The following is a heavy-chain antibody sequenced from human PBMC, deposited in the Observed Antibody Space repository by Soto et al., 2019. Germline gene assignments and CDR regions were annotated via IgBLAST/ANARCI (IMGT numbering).Heavy chain of an antibody. J-gene: IGHJ4*02. Sequence: QVQLVESGGGLVKPGGSLRLSCAASGFTFSDYYMSWIRQAPGKGLEWVSYISSSSSYTNYADSVKGRFTISRDNAKNSLYLQMNSRRAEDTAVYYCARVDPHSGSYHGGFDYWGQGTLVTVSS. V-gene: IGHV3-11*06. D-gene: IGHD1-26*01. CDR3: ARVDPHSGSYHGGFDY. CDR1: GFTFSDYY. CDR2: ISSSSSYT.